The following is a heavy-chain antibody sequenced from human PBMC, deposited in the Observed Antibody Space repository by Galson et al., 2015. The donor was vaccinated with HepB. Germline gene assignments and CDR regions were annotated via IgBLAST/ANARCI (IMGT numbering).Heavy chain of an antibody. CDR1: GFTFSSYS. CDR2: ISSSSSYI. D-gene: IGHD5-12*01. V-gene: IGHV3-21*01. J-gene: IGHJ4*02. Sequence: SLRLSCAASGFTFSSYSMNWVRQAPGKGLEWVSSISSSSSYIYYADSVKGRFTISRDNAKNSLYLQMNSLRAEDTAVYYCARDNSGYDVGDYAHDYWGQGTLVTVSS. CDR3: ARDNSGYDVGDYAHDY.